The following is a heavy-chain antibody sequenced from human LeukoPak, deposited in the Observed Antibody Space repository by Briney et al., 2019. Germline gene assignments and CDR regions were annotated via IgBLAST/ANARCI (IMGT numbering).Heavy chain of an antibody. Sequence: GGSLRLSCAASGFTFSNYWMHWVRQAPGKGSVWVSRIRSDGSRTDYADSVKGRFTISRDNAKNTLYLQMNSLRAEDTAVYYCARDRTVGYDGVPYGMDVWGQGTTVTVSS. CDR2: IRSDGSRT. CDR3: ARDRTVGYDGVPYGMDV. D-gene: IGHD5-12*01. CDR1: GFTFSNYW. J-gene: IGHJ6*02. V-gene: IGHV3-74*01.